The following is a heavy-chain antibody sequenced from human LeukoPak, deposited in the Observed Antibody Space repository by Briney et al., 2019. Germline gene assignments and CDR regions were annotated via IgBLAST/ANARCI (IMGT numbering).Heavy chain of an antibody. Sequence: PGGSLRLSCAASGFTFSSYEMNWDRQAPGKGLEGFSYISSSGSTIYYADSVKGRFTISRDNAKNSLYLHMNSLRAEDTAVYYCAELGITMIGGVWGKGTTVTISS. CDR2: ISSSGSTI. CDR3: AELGITMIGGV. J-gene: IGHJ6*04. CDR1: GFTFSSYE. V-gene: IGHV3-48*03. D-gene: IGHD3-10*02.